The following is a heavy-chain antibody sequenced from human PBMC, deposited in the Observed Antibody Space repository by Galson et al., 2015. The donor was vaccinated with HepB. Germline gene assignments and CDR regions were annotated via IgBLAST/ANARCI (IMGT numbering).Heavy chain of an antibody. J-gene: IGHJ6*03. CDR3: ARMVQGVINYYYYMDV. Sequence: SVKVSCKASGYTFSGYYMHWVRQAPGQGLEWMGRINPNNGGTNYAQKFLGRVTMTRDTSISTAYMELSRLRSDDTAVYYCARMVQGVINYYYYMDVWGKGTTVTVSS. CDR2: INPNNGGT. D-gene: IGHD3-10*01. CDR1: GYTFSGYY. V-gene: IGHV1-2*06.